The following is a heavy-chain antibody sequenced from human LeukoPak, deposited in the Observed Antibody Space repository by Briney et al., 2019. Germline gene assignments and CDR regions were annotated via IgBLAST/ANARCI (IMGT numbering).Heavy chain of an antibody. Sequence: MPGGSLRLSCAASGFTFSSYSMNWVRQAPGKGLEWVSSISSSSSYIYYADSVKGRLTISRDNAKNSLYLQMNSLRAGDTAVYYCARRTSYDSSGYWRGNYYYMDVWGKGTTVTVSS. D-gene: IGHD3-22*01. V-gene: IGHV3-21*01. J-gene: IGHJ6*03. CDR1: GFTFSSYS. CDR2: ISSSSSYI. CDR3: ARRTSYDSSGYWRGNYYYMDV.